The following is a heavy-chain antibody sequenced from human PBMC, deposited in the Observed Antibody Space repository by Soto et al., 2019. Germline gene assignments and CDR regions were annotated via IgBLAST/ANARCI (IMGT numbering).Heavy chain of an antibody. Sequence: QVQLVESGGGVVQPGRSLRLSCAASGFTFSSYAMHWVRQAPGKGLEWVAVISYDGSNKYYADSVKGRFTISRDNSENTLYLQMNSLRAEDTAVYYCARFKGCSGGSCYPYFDYWGQGTLVTVSS. V-gene: IGHV3-30-3*01. CDR1: GFTFSSYA. D-gene: IGHD2-15*01. CDR3: ARFKGCSGGSCYPYFDY. CDR2: ISYDGSNK. J-gene: IGHJ4*02.